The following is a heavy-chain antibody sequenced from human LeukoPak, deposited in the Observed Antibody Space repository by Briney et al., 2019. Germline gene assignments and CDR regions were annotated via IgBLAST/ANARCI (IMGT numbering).Heavy chain of an antibody. CDR2: ISAYNGNT. D-gene: IGHD2-2*01. CDR3: ARVWAMDYADY. J-gene: IGHJ4*02. Sequence: GASVKVSCKASGYTFTGYYMHWVRQAPGQGLEWMGWISAYNGNTNYAQKLQGRVTMTTDTSTSTAYMELRSLRSDDTAVYYCARVWAMDYADYWGQGTLVTVSS. V-gene: IGHV1-18*04. CDR1: GYTFTGYY.